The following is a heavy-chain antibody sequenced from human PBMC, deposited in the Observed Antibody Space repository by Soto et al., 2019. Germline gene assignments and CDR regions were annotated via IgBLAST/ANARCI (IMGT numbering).Heavy chain of an antibody. D-gene: IGHD3-22*01. V-gene: IGHV4-59*12. CDR3: ARAYYAGSVYSKTSDI. Sequence: SETLSLTCSVSGDSINYSYWSWIRQSPGKGLEWICYDHSCWNTNYYPSHRSRVTTSLDTSRNQFSLQLNSVTAADTTVYDCARAYYAGSVYSKTSDIWGQLTMVT. J-gene: IGHJ3*02. CDR2: DHSCWNT. CDR1: GDSINYSY.